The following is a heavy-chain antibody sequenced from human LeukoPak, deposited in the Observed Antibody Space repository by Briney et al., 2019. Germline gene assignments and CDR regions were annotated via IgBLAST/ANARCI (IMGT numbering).Heavy chain of an antibody. CDR1: GGSFSGYY. CDR2: INHSGST. CDR3: ARGAIPYPRRQGWFDP. V-gene: IGHV4-34*01. J-gene: IGHJ5*02. Sequence: PSETLSLTCAVYGGSFSGYYWSWIRQPPGKGLEWIGEINHSGSTNYNPSLKSRVTISVDTSKNQFSLKLSSVTAADTAVYYCARGAIPYPRRQGWFDPWGQGTLVTVFS. D-gene: IGHD2-21*01.